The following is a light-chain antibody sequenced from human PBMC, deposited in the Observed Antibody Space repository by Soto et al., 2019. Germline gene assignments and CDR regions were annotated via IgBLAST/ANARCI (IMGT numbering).Light chain of an antibody. V-gene: IGLV1-44*01. Sequence: QSVLTQPPSASGTPGQRVTISCSGSSSNIGGNAVNWYQQLPGTTPKLLIYSNNQRPSGVPDRFSGSKSGISASLAISGLQSEDEADYYCAAWDDSLSGYVFGTGTQLTVL. CDR3: AAWDDSLSGYV. J-gene: IGLJ1*01. CDR2: SNN. CDR1: SSNIGGNA.